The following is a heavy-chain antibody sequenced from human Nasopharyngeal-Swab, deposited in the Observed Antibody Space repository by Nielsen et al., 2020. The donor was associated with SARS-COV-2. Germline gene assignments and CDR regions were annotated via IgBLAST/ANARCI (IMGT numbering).Heavy chain of an antibody. CDR3: ACLFFGAFDI. D-gene: IGHD3-10*01. CDR1: GFTFSSYA. Sequence: GESLKISCAASGFTFSSYAMSWVRQAPGKGLEWVSAISSSGSTIYYADSVEGRFTISRDNAKNSLYLQMNSLRAEDTAVYYCACLFFGAFDIWGQGTMVTVSS. V-gene: IGHV3-48*03. J-gene: IGHJ3*02. CDR2: ISSSGSTI.